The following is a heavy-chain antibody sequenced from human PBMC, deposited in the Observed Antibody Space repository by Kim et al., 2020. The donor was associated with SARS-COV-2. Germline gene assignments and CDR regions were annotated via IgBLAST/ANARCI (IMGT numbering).Heavy chain of an antibody. Sequence: GGSLRLSCAASGFTFSSYAMSWVRQAPGKGLEWVSVIYSGGSSTYYADSVKGRFTISRDNSKNTLYLQMNSLRAEDTAVYYCAKEGGSKVAAADEEYGMDVWGQGTTVTVSS. CDR3: AKEGGSKVAAADEEYGMDV. CDR2: IYSGGSST. D-gene: IGHD6-13*01. J-gene: IGHJ6*02. CDR1: GFTFSSYA. V-gene: IGHV3-23*03.